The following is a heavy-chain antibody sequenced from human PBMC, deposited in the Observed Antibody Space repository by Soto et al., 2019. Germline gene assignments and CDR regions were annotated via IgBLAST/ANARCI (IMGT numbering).Heavy chain of an antibody. CDR2: INAGNGNT. CDR1: GYTFTSYA. Sequence: ASVKVSCKASGYTFTSYAMHWVRQAPGQRLEWMGWINAGNGNTEYSQKFQGRVTITRDTSASTAYMELSSLRSEDTAVYYCARGKIVVVPAAIDWFDPWGQGTLVTVSS. V-gene: IGHV1-3*01. D-gene: IGHD2-2*01. J-gene: IGHJ5*02. CDR3: ARGKIVVVPAAIDWFDP.